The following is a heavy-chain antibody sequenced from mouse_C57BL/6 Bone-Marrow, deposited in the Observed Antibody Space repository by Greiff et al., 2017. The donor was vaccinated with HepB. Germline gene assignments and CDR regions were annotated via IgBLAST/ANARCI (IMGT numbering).Heavy chain of an antibody. J-gene: IGHJ1*03. V-gene: IGHV1-82*01. CDR2: IYPGDGDT. CDR3: ASSDYGSGYGYFDV. D-gene: IGHD1-1*01. CDR1: GYAFSSSW. Sequence: VQLQQSGPELVKPGASVKISCKASGYAFSSSWMNWVKQRPGKGLEWIGRIYPGDGDTNYNGKFKGKATLTADKSSSTAYMQLSSLTSEDSAVYFCASSDYGSGYGYFDVWGTGTTVTVSS.